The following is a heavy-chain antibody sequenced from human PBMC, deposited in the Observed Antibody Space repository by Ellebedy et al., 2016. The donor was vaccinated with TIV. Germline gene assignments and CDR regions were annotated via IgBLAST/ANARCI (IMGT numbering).Heavy chain of an antibody. CDR1: GFTFSTYS. J-gene: IGHJ4*02. Sequence: ETLSLTCVASGFTFSTYSMNWVRQAPGKGLEWISYISSDSTTIYHADSVKGRFTISRDNAKNSLYLQINSLRAEDTAVYYCARDGNRQIQLWEYYFDYWGQGTLVTVSS. V-gene: IGHV3-48*04. CDR3: ARDGNRQIQLWEYYFDY. CDR2: ISSDSTTI. D-gene: IGHD5-24*01.